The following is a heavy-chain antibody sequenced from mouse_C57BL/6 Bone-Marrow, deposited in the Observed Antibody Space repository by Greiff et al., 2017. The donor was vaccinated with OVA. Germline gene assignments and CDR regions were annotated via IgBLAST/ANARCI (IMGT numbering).Heavy chain of an antibody. D-gene: IGHD2-4*01. CDR1: GFNIKDDY. Sequence: EVQLQQSGAELVRPGASVKLSCTASGFNIKDDYMHWVKQRPEQGLEWIGWIDPENGDTEYASKFQGKATITADTSSNTAYLQLSSLTSEDTAVYYCTLPYMITRAMDYWGQGTSVTVSS. J-gene: IGHJ4*01. CDR3: TLPYMITRAMDY. CDR2: IDPENGDT. V-gene: IGHV14-4*01.